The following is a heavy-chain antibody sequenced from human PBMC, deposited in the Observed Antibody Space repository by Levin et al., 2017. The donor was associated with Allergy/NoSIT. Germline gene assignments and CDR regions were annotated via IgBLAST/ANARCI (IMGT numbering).Heavy chain of an antibody. V-gene: IGHV3-7*01. J-gene: IGHJ4*02. Sequence: GESLKISCAASGFTFSSYWMSWVRQAPGKGLEWVANIKQDGSEKYYVDSVKGRFTISRDNAKNSLYLQMNSLRAEDTAVYYCARELGGYCSGGSCPPRKDSDDYWGQGTLVTVSS. CDR3: ARELGGYCSGGSCPPRKDSDDY. CDR2: IKQDGSEK. CDR1: GFTFSSYW. D-gene: IGHD2-15*01.